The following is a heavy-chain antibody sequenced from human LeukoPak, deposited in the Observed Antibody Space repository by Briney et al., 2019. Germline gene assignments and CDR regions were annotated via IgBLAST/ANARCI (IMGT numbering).Heavy chain of an antibody. CDR1: GFTFTNAW. D-gene: IGHD3-22*01. CDR3: TTFSVVTSFDY. J-gene: IGHJ4*02. Sequence: PGGSLRLSCAASGFTFTNAWMTWVRQTPGKGLEWVGRIKSETDGGTTAYAAPVKDRFTISRDDSKTTLYLQMSSLKTEDTAVYYCTTFSVVTSFDYWGQGTLVTVSS. V-gene: IGHV3-15*07. CDR2: IKSETDGGTT.